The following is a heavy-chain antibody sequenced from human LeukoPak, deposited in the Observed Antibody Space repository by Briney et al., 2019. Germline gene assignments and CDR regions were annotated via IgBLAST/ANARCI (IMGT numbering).Heavy chain of an antibody. Sequence: ASVKVSCKASGYTFTGYYMHWVRQAPGQGLEWMGRINPNSGGTNYAQKFQGRVTMTRDTSISTAYMELSRLRSDDTAAYYCARGGYDFVYYYYGMDVRGQGTTVTVSS. CDR1: GYTFTGYY. J-gene: IGHJ6*02. D-gene: IGHD3-3*01. CDR3: ARGGYDFVYYYYGMDV. V-gene: IGHV1-2*06. CDR2: INPNSGGT.